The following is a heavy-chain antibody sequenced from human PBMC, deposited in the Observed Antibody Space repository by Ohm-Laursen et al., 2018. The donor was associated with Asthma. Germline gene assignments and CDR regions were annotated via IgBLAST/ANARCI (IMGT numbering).Heavy chain of an antibody. J-gene: IGHJ4*02. CDR3: AKDSSEVVAADEY. CDR2: ISYDGSNK. Sequence: SLRLSCAASGFTVSSNYMSWVRQAPGKGLEWVAVISYDGSNKYYADSVKGRFTISRDNSKNTLYLQMNSLRAEDTAVYYCAKDSSEVVAADEYWGQGTLVTVSS. D-gene: IGHD2-15*01. V-gene: IGHV3-30*18. CDR1: GFTVSSNY.